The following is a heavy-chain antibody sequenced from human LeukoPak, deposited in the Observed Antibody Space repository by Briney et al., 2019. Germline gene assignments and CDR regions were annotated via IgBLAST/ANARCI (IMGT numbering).Heavy chain of an antibody. CDR2: IHIGGST. CDR1: GGSISSSAYH. Sequence: SETLSLTCTVSGGSISSSAYHWGWIRQPPGKGLEWIGSIHIGGSTYYNPSFKSRVTISVDTSKNQFSLKLSSVTAADTAVYYCARGLYYYDSSRTWFDPWGQGTLVTVSS. V-gene: IGHV4-39*01. D-gene: IGHD3-22*01. CDR3: ARGLYYYDSSRTWFDP. J-gene: IGHJ5*02.